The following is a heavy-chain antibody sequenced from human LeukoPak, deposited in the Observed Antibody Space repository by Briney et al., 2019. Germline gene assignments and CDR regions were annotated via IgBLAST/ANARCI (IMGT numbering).Heavy chain of an antibody. J-gene: IGHJ4*02. V-gene: IGHV4-59*10. CDR2: IYTSGST. CDR1: GGSFSGYY. CDR3: ARGDFWSGSFDY. Sequence: SETLSLTCAVYGGSFSGYYWSWIRQPAGKGLEWIGRIYTSGSTNYNPSLKSRVTISVDTSKNQFSLKLSSVTAADTAVYYCARGDFWSGSFDYWGQGTLVTVSS. D-gene: IGHD3-3*01.